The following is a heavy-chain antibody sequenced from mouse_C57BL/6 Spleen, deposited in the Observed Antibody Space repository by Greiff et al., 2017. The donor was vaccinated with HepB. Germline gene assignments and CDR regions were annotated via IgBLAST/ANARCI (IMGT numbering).Heavy chain of an antibody. CDR2: IDPSDSYT. J-gene: IGHJ3*01. CDR3: ARWGSGYPFAY. Sequence: QVQLQQPGAELVKPGASVKLSCKASGYTFTSYWMQWVKQRPGQGLEWIGEIDPSDSYTNYNQKFKGKATLTVDTSSSTAYMQLSSLTSEDSAVYYCARWGSGYPFAYWGQGTLVTVSA. V-gene: IGHV1-50*01. CDR1: GYTFTSYW. D-gene: IGHD3-2*02.